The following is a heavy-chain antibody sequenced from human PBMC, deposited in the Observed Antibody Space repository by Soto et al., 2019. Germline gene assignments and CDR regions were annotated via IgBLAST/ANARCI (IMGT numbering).Heavy chain of an antibody. CDR3: AKEGDQGTADVFGRPTHYYDSSGIYYFDY. CDR2: ISYDGSNK. D-gene: IGHD3-22*01. Sequence: QVQLVESGGGVVQPGRSLRLSCAASGFTFSSYGMHWVRQAPGKGLEWVAVISYDGSNKYYADSVKGRFTISRDNSKNTLYLQINSLRAEDTAVYYCAKEGDQGTADVFGRPTHYYDSSGIYYFDYWGQGTLVTVSS. J-gene: IGHJ4*02. V-gene: IGHV3-30*18. CDR1: GFTFSSYG.